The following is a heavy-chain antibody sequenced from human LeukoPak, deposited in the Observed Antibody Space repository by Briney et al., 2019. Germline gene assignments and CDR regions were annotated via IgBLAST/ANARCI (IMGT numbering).Heavy chain of an antibody. D-gene: IGHD3-22*01. V-gene: IGHV3-7*01. CDR3: TRSQAGYYYFPLDC. CDR1: GFTFSSNW. J-gene: IGHJ4*02. CDR2: IKQDGSEK. Sequence: PGGPLRLSCAASGFTFSSNWMTWVRQAPGKGLEWVANIKQDGSEKYYVDSVKGRFTISRDNAKNSLYLQMSSLRAEDTAVYYCTRSQAGYYYFPLDCWGQGTLVTVFS.